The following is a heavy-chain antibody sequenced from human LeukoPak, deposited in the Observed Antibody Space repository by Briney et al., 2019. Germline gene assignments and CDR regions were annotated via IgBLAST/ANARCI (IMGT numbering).Heavy chain of an antibody. V-gene: IGHV3-11*04. CDR3: ANLIQLWSDALDI. CDR2: IGSSNTI. J-gene: IGHJ3*02. CDR1: GFTFSDYY. Sequence: GGSLRLSCAASGFTFSDYYMSWIRQAPGKGLEWLSYIGSSNTIYSADSVKGRFTISRDNAKNSLYLQMNSLRAEDTAVYYCANLIQLWSDALDIWGQGTMVTVSS. D-gene: IGHD5-18*01.